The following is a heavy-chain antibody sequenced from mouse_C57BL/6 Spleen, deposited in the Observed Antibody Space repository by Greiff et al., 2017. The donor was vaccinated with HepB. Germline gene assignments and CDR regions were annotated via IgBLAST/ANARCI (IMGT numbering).Heavy chain of an antibody. Sequence: VQLKESGGGLVKPGGSLKLSCAASGFTFSDYGMHWVRQAPEKGLEWVAYISSGSSTIYYADTVKGRFTISRDNAKNTLFLQMTSLRSEDTAMYYCARSYDYEGTYYFDYWGQGTTLTVSS. J-gene: IGHJ2*01. V-gene: IGHV5-17*01. CDR3: ARSYDYEGTYYFDY. D-gene: IGHD2-4*01. CDR1: GFTFSDYG. CDR2: ISSGSSTI.